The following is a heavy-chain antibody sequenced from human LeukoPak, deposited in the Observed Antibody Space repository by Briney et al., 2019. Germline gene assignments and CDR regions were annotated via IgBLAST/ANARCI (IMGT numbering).Heavy chain of an antibody. D-gene: IGHD6-6*01. CDR1: GFTFSSYW. J-gene: IGHJ4*02. CDR3: ARARYSSSFLGYFDY. CDR2: IYTSGST. Sequence: GSLRLSCAASGFTFSSYWMSWVRQAPGKGLEWIGRIYTSGSTNYNPSLKSRVTISVDTSKNQFSLKLSSVTAADTAVYYCARARYSSSFLGYFDYWGQGTLVTVSS. V-gene: IGHV4-59*10.